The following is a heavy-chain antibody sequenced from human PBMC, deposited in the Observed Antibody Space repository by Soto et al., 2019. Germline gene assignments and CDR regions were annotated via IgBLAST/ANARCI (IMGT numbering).Heavy chain of an antibody. V-gene: IGHV3-15*01. CDR2: IKSKTDGGTT. CDR1: GFTFSNAW. CDR3: TTEITTTYYYYYFDY. J-gene: IGHJ4*02. D-gene: IGHD3-10*01. Sequence: SLRLSCAASGFTFSNAWMSWVRQAPGKGLEWVGRIKSKTDGGTTDYAAPVKGRFTISRDDSKNTLYLQMNSLKTEDTAVYYCTTEITTTYYYYYFDYWGQGTLVTVSS.